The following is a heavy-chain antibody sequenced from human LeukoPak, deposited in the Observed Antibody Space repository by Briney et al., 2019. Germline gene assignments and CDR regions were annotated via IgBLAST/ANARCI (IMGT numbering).Heavy chain of an antibody. CDR3: ARDLVAGTFGGYYFDY. Sequence: GASVKVSCKASGYTFTGYYMHWVRQAPGQGLEWMGWINPNSGGTNYAQKFQGRVTMTRDTSISTAYMELSRLRSDDTAVYYCARDLVAGTFGGYYFDYWGQGTLVTVSS. J-gene: IGHJ4*02. CDR1: GYTFTGYY. D-gene: IGHD3-16*01. V-gene: IGHV1-2*02. CDR2: INPNSGGT.